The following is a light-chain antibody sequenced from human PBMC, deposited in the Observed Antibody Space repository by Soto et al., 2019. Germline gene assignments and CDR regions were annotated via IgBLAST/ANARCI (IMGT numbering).Light chain of an antibody. Sequence: QSVLTQPPSASGTPGQRITISCSGSSSNIGSHTVNWHQQVPGTAPKLLIYANNQRPSGVPDRFSGSRSGTSASLAVTGLQPDDEAYYYCQSYDSSLSASVFGTGTKLTVL. CDR2: ANN. CDR3: QSYDSSLSASV. CDR1: SSNIGSHT. V-gene: IGLV1-44*01. J-gene: IGLJ1*01.